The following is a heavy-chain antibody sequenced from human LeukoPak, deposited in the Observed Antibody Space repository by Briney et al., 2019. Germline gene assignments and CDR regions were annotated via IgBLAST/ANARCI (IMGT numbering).Heavy chain of an antibody. CDR1: GFTFDDYA. J-gene: IGHJ5*02. CDR2: ISWNSGSI. Sequence: GGSLRLSCAASGFTFDDYAMHWVPEAPGKGLEWVSGISWNSGSIRYADSVKGRFTISRDNAKNSLYLQMNSLRAEDTALYYCAKENWAGGWFDPWGQGTLVTVSS. V-gene: IGHV3-9*01. D-gene: IGHD7-27*01. CDR3: AKENWAGGWFDP.